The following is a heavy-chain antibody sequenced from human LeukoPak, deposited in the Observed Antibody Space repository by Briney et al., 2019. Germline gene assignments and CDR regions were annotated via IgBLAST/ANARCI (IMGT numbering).Heavy chain of an antibody. J-gene: IGHJ6*02. D-gene: IGHD2-2*02. CDR2: IYYSGST. CDR3: ARVKKVPAAIKGYGMDV. V-gene: IGHV4-59*01. Sequence: SETLSLTCTVSGGSISTYYGNWIRQAPGKGLEWIGYIYYSGSTNYNPSLKSRVTISVDTSRNQFSLRLSSVTAADTAVYYCARVKKVPAAIKGYGMDVWGQGTTVTVSS. CDR1: GGSISTYY.